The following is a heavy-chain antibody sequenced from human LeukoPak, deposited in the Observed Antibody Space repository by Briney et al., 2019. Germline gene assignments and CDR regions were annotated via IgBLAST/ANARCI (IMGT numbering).Heavy chain of an antibody. J-gene: IGHJ3*02. CDR3: AKDIEGTGQLLGAFDI. CDR1: GFTFDDYA. V-gene: IGHV3-9*03. CDR2: ISWNSNNI. Sequence: QPGGSLRLSCAASGFTFDDYAMHWVRQAPGKGLEWVSGISWNSNNIGYADSVKGRFTISRDNAKNSLYLQMNSLRAEDMALYYCAKDIEGTGQLLGAFDIWGQGTMVTVSS. D-gene: IGHD6-6*01.